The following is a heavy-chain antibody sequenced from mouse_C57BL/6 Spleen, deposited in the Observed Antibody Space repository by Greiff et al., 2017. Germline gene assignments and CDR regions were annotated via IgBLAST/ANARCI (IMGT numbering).Heavy chain of an antibody. D-gene: IGHD1-1*01. J-gene: IGHJ2*01. CDR2: ISSGSSTI. Sequence: EVMLVESGGGLVKPGGSLKLSCAASGFTFSDYGMHWVRQAPEKGLEWVAYISSGSSTIYYADTVKGRFTISRDNAKNTLFLQMTSLRSEDTAMYYCAREGYYYGSSYCFDDWGQGTTLTVSS. CDR3: AREGYYYGSSYCFDD. V-gene: IGHV5-17*01. CDR1: GFTFSDYG.